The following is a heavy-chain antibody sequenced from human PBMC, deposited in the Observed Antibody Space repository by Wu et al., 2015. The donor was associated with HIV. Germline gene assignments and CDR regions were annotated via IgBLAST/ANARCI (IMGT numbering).Heavy chain of an antibody. V-gene: IGHV1-69*05. CDR3: ARELLWGEDF. J-gene: IGHJ4*02. CDR1: GGTFSTYA. Sequence: QVQLVQSGAEVKKPGSSVKVSCKASGGTFSTYAMNWVRQAPGQGLEWMGRIIPALGTVKYAKNFQGKVTISTDGTDESTTTAYMELSSLRSEDTAVYFCARELLWGEDFWGQGTLVTVSS. CDR2: IIPALGTV. D-gene: IGHD2-21*01.